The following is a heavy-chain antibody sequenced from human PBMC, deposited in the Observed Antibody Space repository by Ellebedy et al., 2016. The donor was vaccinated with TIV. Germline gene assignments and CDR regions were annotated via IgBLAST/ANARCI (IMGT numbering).Heavy chain of an antibody. CDR1: GFSVRNNH. J-gene: IGHJ3*01. V-gene: IGHV3-53*01. CDR2: LNSNGRT. D-gene: IGHD2-8*01. CDR3: ARDHAIKVAAPGYDAFDV. Sequence: PGGSLRLSCAVSGFSVRNNHMNRVRQAPGQGLEWVSLLNSNGRTYYAESVRGRFTISRDNSRNFVFLQMNSLRPEDTATYYCARDHAIKVAAPGYDAFDVWGQGTKVSVSA.